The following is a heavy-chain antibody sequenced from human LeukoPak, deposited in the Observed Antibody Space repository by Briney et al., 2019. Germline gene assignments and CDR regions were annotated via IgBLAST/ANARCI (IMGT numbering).Heavy chain of an antibody. J-gene: IGHJ3*02. Sequence: PSETLSLTCTVSGGSISSGDYYWSWIRQPPGKGLEWSGYIYYSGSTYYNPSLKSRVTISVDTSKNQFSLKLSSVTAADTAVYYCAGYCSSTSCYGDAFDIWGQGTMVTVSS. CDR1: GGSISSGDYY. CDR2: IYYSGST. D-gene: IGHD2-2*01. CDR3: AGYCSSTSCYGDAFDI. V-gene: IGHV4-30-4*08.